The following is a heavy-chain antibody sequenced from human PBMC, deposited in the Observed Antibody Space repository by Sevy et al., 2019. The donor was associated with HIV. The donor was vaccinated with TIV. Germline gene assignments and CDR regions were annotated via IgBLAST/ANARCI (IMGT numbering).Heavy chain of an antibody. CDR2: VNWNGRDT. CDR1: GFTFKDNG. D-gene: IGHD4-17*01. Sequence: GGCLRLSCAASGFTFKDNGMAWVRQVPGKGLEWVSGVNWNGRDTHYLDSVKGRFTISRDNAKNSLYLQMDSLRVEDSAVYYCARLHGDYVSDGYGEYYFYYYMDVWGKGTSVTVSS. V-gene: IGHV3-20*04. CDR3: ARLHGDYVSDGYGEYYFYYYMDV. J-gene: IGHJ6*03.